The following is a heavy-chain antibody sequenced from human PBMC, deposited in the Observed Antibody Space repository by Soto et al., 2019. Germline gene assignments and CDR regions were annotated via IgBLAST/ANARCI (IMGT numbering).Heavy chain of an antibody. CDR3: TTGITGTNDAFDI. Sequence: RGSLRLSCAASGFTFSNAWMSWVRQAPGKGLEWVGRIKSKTDGGTTDYAAPVKGRFTISRDDSKNTLYLQMNSLKTEDTAVYYCTTGITGTNDAFDIWGQGTMVTVSS. CDR1: GFTFSNAW. D-gene: IGHD1-20*01. CDR2: IKSKTDGGTT. J-gene: IGHJ3*02. V-gene: IGHV3-15*01.